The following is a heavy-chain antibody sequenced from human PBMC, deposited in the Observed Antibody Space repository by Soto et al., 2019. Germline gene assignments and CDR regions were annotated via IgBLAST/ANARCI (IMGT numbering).Heavy chain of an antibody. V-gene: IGHV4-39*01. CDR1: GGSISSSSYY. CDR3: ARRRQYYYDSSGFDY. CDR2: IYYSGST. D-gene: IGHD3-22*01. Sequence: PSETLSLTCTVSGGSISSSSYYWGWIRQPPGKGLEWIGSIYYSGSTYYNPSLKSRVTISVDTSKNQFSLKLSSVTAADTAVYYCARRRQYYYDSSGFDYWGQGTLVTVSS. J-gene: IGHJ4*02.